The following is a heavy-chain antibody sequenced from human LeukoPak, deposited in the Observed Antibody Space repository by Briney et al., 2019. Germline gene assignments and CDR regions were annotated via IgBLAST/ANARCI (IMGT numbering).Heavy chain of an antibody. Sequence: GGSLRLSCAASGFTFSSSAMSWVRQVPGKGLEWVSGISASGGSTSYADSVRGRFTISRDNSKNTLYVQMNSLRDEDTAVYYCAKDHLPTMGRYNWFDPWGQGTLVTVSS. J-gene: IGHJ5*02. CDR3: AKDHLPTMGRYNWFDP. CDR1: GFTFSSSA. CDR2: ISASGGST. D-gene: IGHD1-26*01. V-gene: IGHV3-23*01.